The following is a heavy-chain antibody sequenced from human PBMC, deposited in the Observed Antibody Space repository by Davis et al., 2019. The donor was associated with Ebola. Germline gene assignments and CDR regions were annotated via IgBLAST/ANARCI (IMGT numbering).Heavy chain of an antibody. V-gene: IGHV4-34*01. Sequence: GSLRLSCAVYGGSFSGYYWSWIRQPPGKGLEWIGEINHSGSTNYNPSLKSRVTISVDTSKNQFSLTLSSVTAADTAVYYCARGRSAGIDYWGQGTLVTVSS. CDR3: ARGRSAGIDY. CDR1: GGSFSGYY. CDR2: INHSGST. J-gene: IGHJ4*02.